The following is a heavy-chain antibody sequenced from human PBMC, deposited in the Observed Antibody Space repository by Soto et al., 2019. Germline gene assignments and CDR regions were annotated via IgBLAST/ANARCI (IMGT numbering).Heavy chain of an antibody. V-gene: IGHV1-69*01. J-gene: IGHJ5*02. CDR2: IIPIFGTA. CDR1: GGTFSSYA. D-gene: IGHD2-2*02. CDR3: AGVPYCSSTSCYTRGTWFDP. Sequence: QVQLVQSGAEVKKPGSSVKVSCKASGGTFSSYAISWVRQAPGQGLEWMGGIIPIFGTANYAQKFQGRVTITADESTSTAYMELSSLRSEDTAAYYCAGVPYCSSTSCYTRGTWFDPWGQGTLVTVSS.